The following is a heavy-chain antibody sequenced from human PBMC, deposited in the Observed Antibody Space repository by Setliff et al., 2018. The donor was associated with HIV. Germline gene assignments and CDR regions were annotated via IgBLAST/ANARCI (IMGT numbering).Heavy chain of an antibody. CDR1: GFTFTNAW. V-gene: IGHV3-21*01. CDR2: ISSTSEYI. J-gene: IGHJ6*03. D-gene: IGHD3-16*01. Sequence: GGSLRLSCVASGFTFTNAWMNWLRQAPGKGLEWVSSISSTSEYIYYAESVKGRFTISRDNAKNSLYLQMNSLKTEDTAVYYCAVRPGGHMDVWGRGTTVTVSS. CDR3: AVRPGGHMDV.